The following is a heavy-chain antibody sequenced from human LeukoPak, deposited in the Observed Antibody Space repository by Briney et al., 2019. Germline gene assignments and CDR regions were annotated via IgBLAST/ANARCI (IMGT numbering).Heavy chain of an antibody. D-gene: IGHD3-16*01. CDR2: INPNSGGT. V-gene: IGHV1-2*02. CDR1: GYTFTGYY. Sequence: ASVKVSCKASGYTFTGYYMHWVRQAPGQGLEWIGWINPNSGGTNYAQKFQGRVTMTRDTSISPAYMELSRLRSDDTAVYYCARGPYDYALYNWFDPWGQGTLVTVSS. CDR3: ARGPYDYALYNWFDP. J-gene: IGHJ5*02.